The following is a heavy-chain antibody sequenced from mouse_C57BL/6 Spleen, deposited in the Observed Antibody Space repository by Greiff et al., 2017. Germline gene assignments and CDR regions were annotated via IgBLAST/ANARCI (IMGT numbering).Heavy chain of an antibody. CDR2: ISSGSSTI. CDR1: GFTFSDYG. Sequence: EVMLVVSGGGLVKPGGSLKLSCAASGFTFSDYGMHWVRQAPEKGLEWVAYISSGSSTIYYADTVTGRFTISRDNAKNTLFLQMTSLRSEDTAMYYCARDYDYGGIDYWGKGTTLTVSS. D-gene: IGHD2-4*01. J-gene: IGHJ2*01. V-gene: IGHV5-17*01. CDR3: ARDYDYGGIDY.